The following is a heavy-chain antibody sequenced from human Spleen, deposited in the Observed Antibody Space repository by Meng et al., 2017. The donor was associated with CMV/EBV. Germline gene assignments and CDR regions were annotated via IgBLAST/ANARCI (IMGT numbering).Heavy chain of an antibody. CDR3: AKSPHFIAAPYYGMDV. D-gene: IGHD6-6*01. Sequence: GGSLRLSCAASGFTFSSYAMSWVRQAPGKGLEWVSAISGSGGSTYYADSVKGRFTISRDNSKNTLYLQMNSLRAEDTAVYYCAKSPHFIAAPYYGMDVWGQGTTVTVSS. J-gene: IGHJ6*02. V-gene: IGHV3-23*01. CDR2: ISGSGGST. CDR1: GFTFSSYA.